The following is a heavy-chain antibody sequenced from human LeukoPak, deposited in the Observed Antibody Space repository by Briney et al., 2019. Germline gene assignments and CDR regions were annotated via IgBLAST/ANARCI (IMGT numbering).Heavy chain of an antibody. CDR1: GGSISSSNYY. CDR2: IYYSGST. V-gene: IGHV4-39*07. CDR3: VKDNGRWFDP. D-gene: IGHD1-26*01. J-gene: IGHJ5*02. Sequence: PSETLSLTCTVSGGSISSSNYYWGWVRQPPGKGLKWIGNIYYSGSTNYNPSLKSRVTISIDPSKNQFSLKLSSVTAADTAIYYCVKDNGRWFDPWGQGTLVIVSS.